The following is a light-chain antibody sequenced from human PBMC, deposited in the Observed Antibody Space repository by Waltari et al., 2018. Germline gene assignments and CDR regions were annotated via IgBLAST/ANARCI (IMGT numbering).Light chain of an antibody. Sequence: EIVLTQSPATLSLSPGDRATLSCRASQSVYSDLGWYQQKPGQAPRLLIYDVFNRATGIPARFSGSGSGTDFTLTISSLEPEDFAVYYCQQRRSWPLTFGGGTKVEIK. CDR3: QQRRSWPLT. CDR2: DVF. J-gene: IGKJ4*01. V-gene: IGKV3-11*01. CDR1: QSVYSD.